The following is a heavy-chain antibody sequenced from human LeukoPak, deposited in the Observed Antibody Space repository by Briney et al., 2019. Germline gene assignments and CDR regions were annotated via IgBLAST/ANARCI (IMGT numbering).Heavy chain of an antibody. V-gene: IGHV3-74*01. CDR3: IREVQVRASASLGL. D-gene: IGHD3-16*01. J-gene: IGHJ4*01. CDR1: GFSISGYW. Sequence: PVGSPRLFCAASGFSISGYWMHWVRQAAGEGLVWVSRMNSGGTTINYADSVKGRFTISRDNVDNTLHLQMNSLRVEDTAVYYCIREVQVRASASLGLWGQGTLVTVSS. CDR2: MNSGGTTI.